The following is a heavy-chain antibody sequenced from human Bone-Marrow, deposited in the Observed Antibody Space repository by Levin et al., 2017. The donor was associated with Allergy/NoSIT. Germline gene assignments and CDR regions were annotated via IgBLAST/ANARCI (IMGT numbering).Heavy chain of an antibody. CDR3: ARESGYGVGMVDY. D-gene: IGHD5-12*01. Sequence: ESLKISCTVSGGSVSRGTYYWSWLRQPPGKGLEWIGYIYYAGSTNYNPSLKSRVTISLDTSKNQFSLKLNSVTPADTAVYYCARESGYGVGMVDYWGQGTRVTVSS. CDR2: IYYAGST. J-gene: IGHJ4*02. CDR1: GGSVSRGTYY. V-gene: IGHV4-61*01.